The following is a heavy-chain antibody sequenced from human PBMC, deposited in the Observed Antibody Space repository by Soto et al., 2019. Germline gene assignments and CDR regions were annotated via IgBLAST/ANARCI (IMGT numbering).Heavy chain of an antibody. D-gene: IGHD6-13*01. J-gene: IGHJ4*02. CDR3: ARVGVGLAAPRVWPY. V-gene: IGHV1-18*01. Sequence: GASVKVSCNASGYTFTSYGITWVRQAPGQGLEWMAWINPYNGNTKYAEKFLGRVTVTTDTSTATAYMEVRSLTSDDTAVFYCARVGVGLAAPRVWPYWGQGTPVTVSS. CDR2: INPYNGNT. CDR1: GYTFTSYG.